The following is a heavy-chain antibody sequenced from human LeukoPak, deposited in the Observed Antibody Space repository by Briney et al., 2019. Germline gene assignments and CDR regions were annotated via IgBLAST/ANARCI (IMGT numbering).Heavy chain of an antibody. J-gene: IGHJ4*02. CDR2: ISLDGTKK. Sequence: GGSLRLSCVASGFTFSTYAMHWVRQAPGKGLEWVAVISLDGTKKYFVDSVKGRFTISRDNPKNTLYLQMNSLRAEDTAVYYCARDTDGSGTEPDYWGQGTLVTVSS. D-gene: IGHD3-10*01. V-gene: IGHV3-30*04. CDR3: ARDTDGSGTEPDY. CDR1: GFTFSTYA.